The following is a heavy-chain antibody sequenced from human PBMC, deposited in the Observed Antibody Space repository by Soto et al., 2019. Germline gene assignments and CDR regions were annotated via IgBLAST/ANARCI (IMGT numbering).Heavy chain of an antibody. D-gene: IGHD6-6*01. V-gene: IGHV3-23*01. CDR2: ISGSGGST. Sequence: EVQLLESGGGLVQPGGSLRLSCAASGFTFSSYAMSWVRQAPGKGLEWVSAISGSGGSTYYADSVKGRFTISRDNSKNTLYLQMISLRAEDTAVYYCAKDLYGYSSSSYWGQGTLVTVSS. CDR3: AKDLYGYSSSSY. CDR1: GFTFSSYA. J-gene: IGHJ4*02.